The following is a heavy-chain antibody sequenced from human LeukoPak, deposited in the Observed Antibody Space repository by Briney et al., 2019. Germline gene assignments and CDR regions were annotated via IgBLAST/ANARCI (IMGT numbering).Heavy chain of an antibody. CDR2: ISDGGGST. CDR1: GFTVSSNY. V-gene: IGHV3-23*01. Sequence: GGSLRLSCAASGFTVSSNYMSWVRQAPGKGLEWVSGISDGGGSTYYADSAKGRFTISRDNSKNTLYLQMNSLRAEDTAVYYCAKGMTYYYDGSGYKKNYYYYYYMDVWGKGTTVTVSS. J-gene: IGHJ6*03. CDR3: AKGMTYYYDGSGYKKNYYYYYYMDV. D-gene: IGHD3-22*01.